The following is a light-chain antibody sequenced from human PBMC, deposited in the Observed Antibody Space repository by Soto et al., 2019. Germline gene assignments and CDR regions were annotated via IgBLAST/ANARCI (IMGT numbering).Light chain of an antibody. CDR3: QQYDNYWT. CDR2: GAS. Sequence: EKVVTQSPGTLSVCPGKEGMSAVRASQSVNSNLAWYQQKPGQTPRLLIYGASTRATGIPARFSRSGSGTEFTLTISSLQPADFATYYCQQYDNYWTFGQGTKVDIK. CDR1: QSVNSN. V-gene: IGKV3-15*01. J-gene: IGKJ1*01.